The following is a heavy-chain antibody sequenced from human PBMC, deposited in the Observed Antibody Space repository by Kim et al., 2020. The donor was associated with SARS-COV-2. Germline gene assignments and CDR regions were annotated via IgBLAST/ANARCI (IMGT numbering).Heavy chain of an antibody. J-gene: IGHJ4*01. CDR2: IYYSGST. CDR1: GGSISSSSYY. D-gene: IGHD6-19*01. CDR3: ARPVAVAGSYYFDY. Sequence: SETLSLTCTVSGGSISSSSYYWGWIRQPPGKGLEWIGSIYYSGSTYYNPSLKSRVTISVDTSKNQFSLKLRSVTAADTAVYYCARPVAVAGSYYFDYSG. V-gene: IGHV4-39*01.